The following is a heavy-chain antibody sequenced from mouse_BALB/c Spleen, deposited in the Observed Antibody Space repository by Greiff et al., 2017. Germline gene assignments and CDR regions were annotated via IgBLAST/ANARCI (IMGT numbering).Heavy chain of an antibody. CDR1: GFTFSSYA. CDR2: ISSGGST. J-gene: IGHJ2*01. D-gene: IGHD1-1*01. Sequence: EVQRVESGGGLVKPGGSLKLSCAASGFTFSSYAMSWVRQTPEKRLEWVASISSGGSTYYPDSVKGRFTISRDNARNILYLQMSSLRSEDTAMYYCARTYYYGSSLGYWGQGTTLTVSS. CDR3: ARTYYYGSSLGY. V-gene: IGHV5-6-5*01.